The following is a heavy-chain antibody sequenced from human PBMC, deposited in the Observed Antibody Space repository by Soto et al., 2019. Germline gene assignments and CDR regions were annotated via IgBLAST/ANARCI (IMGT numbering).Heavy chain of an antibody. CDR2: ISGSASST. CDR1: GFSFNSYA. V-gene: IGHV3-23*01. Sequence: GGSLRLSCAASGFSFNSYAMSWVRQAPGKGLEWVSAISGSASSTYYADSVKGRFTISRDNSKNTLYLQMNSLRAEDTAVYYCAKNVLGYSETSSPAAVDWGQETLLTISS. J-gene: IGHJ4*02. D-gene: IGHD1-26*01. CDR3: AKNVLGYSETSSPAAVD.